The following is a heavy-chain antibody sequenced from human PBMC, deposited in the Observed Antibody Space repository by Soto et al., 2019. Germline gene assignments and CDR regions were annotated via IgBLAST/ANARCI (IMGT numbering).Heavy chain of an antibody. V-gene: IGHV4-34*01. Sequence: PSETLSLTCAVYGGSFSGYYWSWIRQPPGKGLEWIGEINHSGSTNYNPSLKSRVTISVDTSKNQFSLKLSSVTAADTAVYYCRVVPAAIYGDYGDYYYYYGMDGWGQGTTVTVAS. CDR1: GGSFSGYY. CDR3: RVVPAAIYGDYGDYYYYYGMDG. CDR2: INHSGST. J-gene: IGHJ6*02. D-gene: IGHD2-2*01.